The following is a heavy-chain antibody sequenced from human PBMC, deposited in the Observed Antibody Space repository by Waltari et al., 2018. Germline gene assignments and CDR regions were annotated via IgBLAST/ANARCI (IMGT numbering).Heavy chain of an antibody. J-gene: IGHJ5*02. CDR1: GYSISSGYY. V-gene: IGHV4-38-2*02. CDR3: ARDPRFYDSSGYHDWFDP. CDR2: IYQSGST. Sequence: QVQLQESGPGLVKPSETLSLTCAVSGYSISSGYYWGWIRQPPGKGLEWIGSIYQSGSTYYNPSRKSRVTISVDTSKNQFSLKLSSVTAADTAVYYCARDPRFYDSSGYHDWFDPWGQGTLVTVSS. D-gene: IGHD3-22*01.